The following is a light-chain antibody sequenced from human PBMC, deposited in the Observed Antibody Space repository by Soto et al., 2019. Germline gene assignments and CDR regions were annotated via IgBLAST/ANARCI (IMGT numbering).Light chain of an antibody. CDR3: EYYGNSII. CDR2: GTS. J-gene: IGKJ4*01. CDR1: QSISNNH. Sequence: EIVLTQSPGTLSLSQGERVTLSCRTSQSISNNHLAWYQQKPGQAPRLLIHGTSNRATGIPDRFSGSGSGTDFTLTFSRLEPEDFAVYYCEYYGNSIIFGGGTKVEIK. V-gene: IGKV3-20*01.